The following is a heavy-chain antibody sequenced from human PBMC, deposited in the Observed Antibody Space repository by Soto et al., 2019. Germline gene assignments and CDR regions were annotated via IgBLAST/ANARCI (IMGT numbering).Heavy chain of an antibody. CDR1: SASLSSSTYY. V-gene: IGHV4-39*07. CDR3: ARDRRYYFDN. J-gene: IGHJ4*01. Sequence: SETLSLTCSVSSASLSSSTYYWSWILQPPGRGPEWIGSIYYSGNTYYKPSLKSRVSISIDTSRNQFSLKLSSVTAADTAVYYCARDRRYYFDNWGHGTLVTVSS. CDR2: IYYSGNT.